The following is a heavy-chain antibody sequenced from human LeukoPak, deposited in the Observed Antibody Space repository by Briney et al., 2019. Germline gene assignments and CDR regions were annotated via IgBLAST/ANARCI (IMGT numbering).Heavy chain of an antibody. CDR2: ISWNSGSI. Sequence: GRSLRLSCAASGFTFDDYAMDWVRQAPGKGLEWVSGISWNSGSIGYADSVKGRFTISRDNAKNSLYLQMNSLRAEDTALYYCAKDNYDILTGPNNWFDPWGQGTLVTVSS. D-gene: IGHD3-9*01. CDR1: GFTFDDYA. V-gene: IGHV3-9*01. CDR3: AKDNYDILTGPNNWFDP. J-gene: IGHJ5*02.